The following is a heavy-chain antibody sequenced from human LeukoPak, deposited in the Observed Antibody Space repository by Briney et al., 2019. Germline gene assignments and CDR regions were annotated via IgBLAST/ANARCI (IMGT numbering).Heavy chain of an antibody. V-gene: IGHV4-59*08. CDR2: IYSSGSA. D-gene: IGHD3-22*01. Sequence: PSETLSLTCTVSGSSINNNFWTWIRQPPGKGLEWIGYIYSSGSASYNPSIKSRVIISGDTSKNQISLKLTSVTAADTAVYFCARHRDYYDTRGRGTLVTVSS. CDR3: ARHRDYYDT. J-gene: IGHJ4*01. CDR1: GSSINNNF.